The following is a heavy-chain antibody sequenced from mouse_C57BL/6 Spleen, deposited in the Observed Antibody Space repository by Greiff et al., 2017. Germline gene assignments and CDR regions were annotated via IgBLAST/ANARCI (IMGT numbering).Heavy chain of an antibody. J-gene: IGHJ2*01. D-gene: IGHD1-1*01. CDR1: GYTFTSYW. V-gene: IGHV1-52*01. CDR3: AAYYYGSSYQYYFDY. CDR2: IDPSDSET. Sequence: VQLKQPGAELVRPGSSVKLSCKASGYTFTSYWMHWVKQRPIQGLEWIGNIDPSDSETHYNQKFKDKATLTVDKSSSTAYMQLSSLTSEDSAVYYCAAYYYGSSYQYYFDYWGQGTTLTVSS.